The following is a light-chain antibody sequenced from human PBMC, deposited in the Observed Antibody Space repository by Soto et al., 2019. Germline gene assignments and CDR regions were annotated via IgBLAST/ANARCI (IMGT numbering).Light chain of an antibody. CDR3: CSYADGSIYF. J-gene: IGLJ1*01. CDR2: YVD. Sequence: QSVLTQPASVSGSPGQSITISFTGTSRDVGAYDYVSWYLQYPDKAPQLLIYYVDHRPSGVSSRFSGSKSGNTASLTTSGLQAEDEGDYYCCSYADGSIYFFGTGTKLTV. CDR1: SRDVGAYDY. V-gene: IGLV2-14*03.